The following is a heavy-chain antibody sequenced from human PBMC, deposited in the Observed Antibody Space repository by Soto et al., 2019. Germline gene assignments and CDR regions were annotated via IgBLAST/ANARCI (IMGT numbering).Heavy chain of an antibody. D-gene: IGHD5-12*01. J-gene: IGHJ3*02. CDR2: IVVGSGNT. V-gene: IGHV1-58*02. CDR1: GFTFTSSA. Sequence: SVKVSCKASGFTFTSSAMQWVRQARGQRLEWIGWIVVGSGNTNYAQKFQERVTITRDMSTSTAYMELSSLRSEDTAVYYCAADHRWGSGYDLARDAFDIWGQGTMVTVSS. CDR3: AADHRWGSGYDLARDAFDI.